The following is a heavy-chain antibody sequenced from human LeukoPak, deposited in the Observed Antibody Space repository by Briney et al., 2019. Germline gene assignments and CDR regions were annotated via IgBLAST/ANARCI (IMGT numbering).Heavy chain of an antibody. CDR2: ISCDGNEK. J-gene: IGHJ4*02. CDR3: ARRMLVGYGANDLDN. V-gene: IGHV3-30*04. CDR1: GFTFSSYA. Sequence: GGSLRLSCAASGFTFSSYAIHWVRQAPGKGLEWVAVISCDGNEKYYADSVKGRFTISRDNFKNTLYLQMNSLRAEDTAVYYCARRMLVGYGANDLDNWGQGTLVTVSP. D-gene: IGHD2-8*01.